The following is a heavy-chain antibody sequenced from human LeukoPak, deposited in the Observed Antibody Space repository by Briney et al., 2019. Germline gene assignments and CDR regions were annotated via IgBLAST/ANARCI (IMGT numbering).Heavy chain of an antibody. CDR1: GGSFSGYY. D-gene: IGHD1-26*01. J-gene: IGHJ4*02. CDR2: INHSGST. V-gene: IGHV4-34*01. CDR3: ARGPIVGATTGAFFDY. Sequence: SETLSLTCAVYGGSFSGYYWSWIRQPPGKGLEWIGEINHSGSTNYNPPLKSRVTISVDTSKKQFSLKMSSVTAADTAVYYCARGPIVGATTGAFFDYWGQGTLVTVSS.